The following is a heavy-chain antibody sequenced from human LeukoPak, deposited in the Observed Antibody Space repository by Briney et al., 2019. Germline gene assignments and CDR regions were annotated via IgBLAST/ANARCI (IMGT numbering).Heavy chain of an antibody. Sequence: SETLSLTCTVSGVSISNNYFYWAWIRQPPGKGLELIGYVHHTGSTFHNSSLKSRVTISADTSQNQFSLSLTSVTAADTAVYYCATLGLLRGAGFNLATHFDYWGQGTLVAVPS. CDR3: ATLGLLRGAGFNLATHFDY. D-gene: IGHD1-26*01. CDR2: VHHTGST. J-gene: IGHJ4*02. V-gene: IGHV4-39*01. CDR1: GVSISNNYFY.